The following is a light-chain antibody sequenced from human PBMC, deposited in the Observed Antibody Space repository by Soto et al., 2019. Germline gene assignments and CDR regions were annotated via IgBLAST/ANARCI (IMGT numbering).Light chain of an antibody. Sequence: EILMTQSPATLSVSPGESATLSCRASQSVSTSLAWYQQKPGQAPRLLIYGASTRATGIPARFSGSGFGTEFILTVTSRQSEDVAVYYCQQYNSWPPITVGQGTRLE. CDR3: QQYNSWPPIT. CDR2: GAS. CDR1: QSVSTS. V-gene: IGKV3-15*01. J-gene: IGKJ5*01.